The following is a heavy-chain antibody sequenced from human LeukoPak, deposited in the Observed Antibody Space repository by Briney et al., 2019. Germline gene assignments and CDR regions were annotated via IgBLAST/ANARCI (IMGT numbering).Heavy chain of an antibody. CDR2: INPSDVST. V-gene: IGHV1-46*01. J-gene: IGHJ4*02. CDR1: GYTFTSNY. Sequence: ASVKVSCKAFGYTFTSNYMHWVRQAPGQGLEWMGMINPSDVSTSYAQKFQGRVTMTRDMSTTTVYMELTSLRSEDTAVYYCARDPLRGIVGPQTFDYWGQGTLVTVSS. CDR3: ARDPLRGIVGPQTFDY. D-gene: IGHD1-26*01.